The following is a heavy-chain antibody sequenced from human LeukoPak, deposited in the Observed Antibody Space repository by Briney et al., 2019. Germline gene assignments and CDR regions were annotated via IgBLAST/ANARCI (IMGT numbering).Heavy chain of an antibody. CDR1: GYSISSGYY. CDR2: IYHSGST. CDR3: ARVGFWYGSGSFDY. D-gene: IGHD3-10*01. J-gene: IGHJ4*02. V-gene: IGHV4-38-2*02. Sequence: PSETLSLTCTVSGYSISSGYYWDWIRQPPGKGLEWIGSIYHSGSTYYNPSLKSRVTISVDTSKNQFSLKLSSVTAADTAVYYCARVGFWYGSGSFDYWGQGTLVTVSS.